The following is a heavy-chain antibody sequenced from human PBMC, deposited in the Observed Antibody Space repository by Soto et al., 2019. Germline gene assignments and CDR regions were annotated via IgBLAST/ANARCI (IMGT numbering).Heavy chain of an antibody. V-gene: IGHV3-23*01. D-gene: IGHD2-2*01. Sequence: GGSLRLSCAASGFTFSSYAMSWVRQAPGKGLEWVSAISGSGGSTYYADSVKGRFTISRDNSKNTLYLQMNSLRAEDTAVYYCAKPRYCSSTSCYYYFDYWGQGTPVTVSS. CDR3: AKPRYCSSTSCYYYFDY. J-gene: IGHJ4*02. CDR2: ISGSGGST. CDR1: GFTFSSYA.